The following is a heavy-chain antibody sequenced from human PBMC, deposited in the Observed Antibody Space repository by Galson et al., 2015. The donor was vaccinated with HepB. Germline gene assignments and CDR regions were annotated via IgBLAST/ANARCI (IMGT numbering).Heavy chain of an antibody. Sequence: SVKVSCKASGGTFNTYAMNWVRQAPGQGLEWVGGIIPLFGTADYSLRFQGRVTITADGSTTTAYMELSSLTSDDTAVYYCARGSAYFDYWGQGTQVTVSS. CDR3: ARGSAYFDY. V-gene: IGHV1-69*13. CDR2: IIPLFGTA. J-gene: IGHJ4*02. CDR1: GGTFNTYA.